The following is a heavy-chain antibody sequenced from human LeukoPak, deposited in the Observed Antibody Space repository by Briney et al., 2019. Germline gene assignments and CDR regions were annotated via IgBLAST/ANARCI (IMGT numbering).Heavy chain of an antibody. Sequence: PSETLSLTCTVSGGSIGSYYWSWIRQPPGKGLEWIGYIYYSGSTNYNPSLKSRVTISVDTSKNQFSLKLSSVTAADMAVYYCARTPLPWGSYGYSYYFDYWGQGTLVTVSS. CDR1: GGSIGSYY. D-gene: IGHD5-18*01. CDR3: ARTPLPWGSYGYSYYFDY. V-gene: IGHV4-59*01. J-gene: IGHJ4*02. CDR2: IYYSGST.